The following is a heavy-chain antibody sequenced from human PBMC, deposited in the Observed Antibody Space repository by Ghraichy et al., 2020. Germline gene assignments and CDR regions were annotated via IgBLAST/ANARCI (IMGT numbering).Heavy chain of an antibody. CDR2: SDSDGTT. Sequence: GGSLRLSCAASGFSVSSSYMSWVRQAPGKGLEWVSVSDSDGTTYYADSVKGRFTISRDNSRNTLYLQMNTLTVEDTAVYYCVSQGGGWSGDFDYWGQGTLVTVSS. CDR3: VSQGGGWSGDFDY. V-gene: IGHV3-53*01. D-gene: IGHD3-10*01. J-gene: IGHJ4*02. CDR1: GFSVSSSY.